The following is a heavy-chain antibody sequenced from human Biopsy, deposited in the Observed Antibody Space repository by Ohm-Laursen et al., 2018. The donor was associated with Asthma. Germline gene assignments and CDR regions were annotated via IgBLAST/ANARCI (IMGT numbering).Heavy chain of an antibody. CDR1: GFTVSRDH. CDR2: IYSGGTS. Sequence: GSLRLSCTASGFTVSRDHMFWVRQAPGKGLEWVSVIYSGGTSHTADSVRGRFTISRDNSKNTLYLQMNSLRAEDTAVYYCAREGGDYLSGSYYYYGMDVWGQGTTVTVSS. J-gene: IGHJ6*02. V-gene: IGHV3-53*05. D-gene: IGHD4-17*01. CDR3: AREGGDYLSGSYYYYGMDV.